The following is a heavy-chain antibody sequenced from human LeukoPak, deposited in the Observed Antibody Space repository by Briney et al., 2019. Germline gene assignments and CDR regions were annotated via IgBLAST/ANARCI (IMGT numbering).Heavy chain of an antibody. CDR3: ARGPPYDFWSGYFAPRGHYFDY. CDR2: MNPNSGNT. J-gene: IGHJ4*02. V-gene: IGHV1-8*01. D-gene: IGHD3-3*01. CDR1: GYTFTSYD. Sequence: ASVKVSCKASGYTFTSYDINWVRQATGQGLEWMGWMNPNSGNTGYAQKFQGRVTMTRNTSISTAYMELSSLRSEDTAVYYCARGPPYDFWSGYFAPRGHYFDYWGQGTLATVSS.